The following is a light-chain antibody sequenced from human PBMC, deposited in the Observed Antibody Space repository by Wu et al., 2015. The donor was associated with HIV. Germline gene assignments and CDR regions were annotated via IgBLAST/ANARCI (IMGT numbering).Light chain of an antibody. Sequence: DVQMTQSPFTLSAFVGDRVTITCRASESISTWSAWYQQRPGKAPKLLIHKAPSLEIGVPSRFSGSGSGTEFTLTISSLQPDDFATYYCQQYNSYSTFGPGTEWMSN. CDR1: ESISTW. V-gene: IGKV1-5*03. CDR3: QQYNSYST. J-gene: IGKJ3*01. CDR2: KAP.